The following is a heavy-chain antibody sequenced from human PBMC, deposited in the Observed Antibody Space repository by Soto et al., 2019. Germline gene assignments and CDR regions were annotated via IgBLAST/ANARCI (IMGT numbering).Heavy chain of an antibody. CDR3: ARESIQAYFDY. J-gene: IGHJ4*02. CDR2: IYYSGST. V-gene: IGHV4-30-4*01. Sequence: SETLSLTCTVSGGSISSGDYFWGWVRQPPGKGLEWIGYIYYSGSTYYNPSLKSRVTISVDTSKNQFSLKLSSVTAADTAVYYCARESIQAYFDYWGQGTLVTVSS. CDR1: GGSISSGDYF.